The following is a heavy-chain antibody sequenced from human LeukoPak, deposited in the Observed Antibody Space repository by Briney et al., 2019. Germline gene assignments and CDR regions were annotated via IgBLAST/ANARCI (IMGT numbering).Heavy chain of an antibody. CDR3: ARADPASNWFDP. CDR2: IYSDNT. CDR1: GFTFSSYG. J-gene: IGHJ5*02. V-gene: IGHV3-13*01. D-gene: IGHD2-2*01. Sequence: GGSLRLSCAASGFTFSSYGMHWVRQAPGKGLEWVSFIYSDNTHYSDSVKGRFIISRENAKNSLYLQMNSLRAGDTAVYYCARADPASNWFDPWGQGTLVTVSS.